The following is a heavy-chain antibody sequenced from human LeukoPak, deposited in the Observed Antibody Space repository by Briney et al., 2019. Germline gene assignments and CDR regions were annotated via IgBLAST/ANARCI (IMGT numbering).Heavy chain of an antibody. V-gene: IGHV1-2*02. CDR2: INPNSGGT. D-gene: IGHD3-22*01. CDR1: VYTFTNFY. J-gene: IGHJ4*02. CDR3: ARVTNYYDSSGYYYAYGY. Sequence: ASVKVSCKASVYTFTNFYMHWVRQAPGQGLEWMGWINPNSGGTNYAQKFQGRVTMTRDTSISTAYMELSRLRSDDTAVYYCARVTNYYDSSGYYYAYGYWGQGTLVTVSS.